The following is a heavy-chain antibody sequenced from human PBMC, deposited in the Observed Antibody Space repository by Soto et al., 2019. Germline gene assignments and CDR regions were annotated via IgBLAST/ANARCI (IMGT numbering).Heavy chain of an antibody. CDR3: ARGPGASGTYHYYFDY. D-gene: IGHD3-10*01. Sequence: ETLSLTCTVSGDSVSTYWWSWIRQPPGKGLEWIAYIYNTGSTNYNPSLKSRVTISLDASKNQFSLKLSSVTAADTAVYYCARGPGASGTYHYYFDYWGPGTLVTVAS. CDR2: IYNTGST. CDR1: GDSVSTYW. J-gene: IGHJ4*02. V-gene: IGHV4-59*02.